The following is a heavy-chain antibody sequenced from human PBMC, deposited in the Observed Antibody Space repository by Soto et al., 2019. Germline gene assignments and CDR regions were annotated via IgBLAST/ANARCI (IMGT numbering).Heavy chain of an antibody. CDR3: ARDMYSSDYFVKWFEP. V-gene: IGHV3-30-3*01. CDR1: GFSFSSYA. D-gene: IGHD6-19*01. CDR2: ISHDGIKK. Sequence: QVRLVESGGGVVQPGRSLRLSCTASGFSFSSYAMYWFRQPPGKGLEWVAVISHDGIKKQYADSVKGRFTGPRDNSNPSLDLQLNSLRGEDRAMYYCARDMYSSDYFVKWFEPWGQGTLVTVSS. J-gene: IGHJ5*02.